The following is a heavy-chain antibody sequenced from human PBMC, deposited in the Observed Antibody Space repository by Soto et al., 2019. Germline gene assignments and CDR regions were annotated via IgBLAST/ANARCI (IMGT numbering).Heavy chain of an antibody. D-gene: IGHD3-22*01. J-gene: IGHJ4*02. CDR2: IIPIFGTA. CDR3: AREGASGSHIGY. Sequence: QVQLVQSGAEVKKPGSLVKVSCKASGGTFSSYAISWVRQAPGQGLEWMGGIIPIFGTANYAQKFQGRVTITADESTSTAYMELSSMRSEDTAVYYCAREGASGSHIGYWGQGTLVTVSS. CDR1: GGTFSSYA. V-gene: IGHV1-69*01.